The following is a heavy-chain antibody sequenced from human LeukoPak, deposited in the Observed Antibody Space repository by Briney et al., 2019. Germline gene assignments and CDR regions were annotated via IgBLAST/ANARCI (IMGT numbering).Heavy chain of an antibody. CDR2: MNPNSGNT. J-gene: IGHJ3*02. Sequence: ASVKVSCEASGYTFTSDDINWVRQATGQDLEWMGWMNPNSGNTGYAQKFQGRVTMTRNIATSTAYMELSSLRSEDTAVYYCARKTYYDILTGYYPAFDIWGQGTVVTVSS. CDR1: GYTFTSDD. D-gene: IGHD3-9*01. V-gene: IGHV1-8*01. CDR3: ARKTYYDILTGYYPAFDI.